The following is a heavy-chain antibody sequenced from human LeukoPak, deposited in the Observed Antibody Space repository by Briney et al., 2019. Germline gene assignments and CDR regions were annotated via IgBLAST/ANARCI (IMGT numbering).Heavy chain of an antibody. V-gene: IGHV3-53*01. CDR2: IYSGGTT. Sequence: GGSLRLSCAASGFSVSSSYMSWVRQAPGKGLEWVSVIYSGGTTYYGDSVKGRFTISRDNSKNTLYPQMNSLRAEDTAVYYCARAWSMIRDFWTGSPFDYWGQGTLVTVSS. D-gene: IGHD3/OR15-3a*01. J-gene: IGHJ4*02. CDR3: ARAWSMIRDFWTGSPFDY. CDR1: GFSVSSSY.